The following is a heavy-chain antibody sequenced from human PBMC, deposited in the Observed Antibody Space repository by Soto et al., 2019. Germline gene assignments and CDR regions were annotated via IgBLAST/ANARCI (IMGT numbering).Heavy chain of an antibody. Sequence: PGGSLRLSCAASGFTFSSYGMHCVRQAPGKGLEWVAVISYDGSNKYYADSVKGRFTIYRDTSKNTLYLQMTSLRAEDTAVYYCAKDHGDYYDSTGYYVVYGMDVWGQGTTVTVSS. J-gene: IGHJ6*02. V-gene: IGHV3-30*18. D-gene: IGHD3-22*01. CDR3: AKDHGDYYDSTGYYVVYGMDV. CDR1: GFTFSSYG. CDR2: ISYDGSNK.